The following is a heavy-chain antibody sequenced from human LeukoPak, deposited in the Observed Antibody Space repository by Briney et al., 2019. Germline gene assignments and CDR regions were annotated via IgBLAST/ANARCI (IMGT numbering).Heavy chain of an antibody. D-gene: IGHD2-2*01. V-gene: IGHV3-21*01. CDR3: ARLTSGCCSSTSCYHPDY. J-gene: IGHJ4*02. CDR1: GFTFSSYS. CDR2: ISSSSYI. Sequence: GGSLRLSCAASGFTFSSYSMNWVRQAPGKGLEWVSSISSSSYIYYADSVKGRFTISRDNAKNSLYLQMNSLRAEDTAVYYCARLTSGCCSSTSCYHPDYWGQGTLVTVSS.